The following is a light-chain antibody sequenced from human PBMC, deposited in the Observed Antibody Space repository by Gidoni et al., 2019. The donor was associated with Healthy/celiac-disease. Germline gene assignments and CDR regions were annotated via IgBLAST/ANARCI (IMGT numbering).Light chain of an antibody. CDR2: ASS. V-gene: IGKV1-39*01. J-gene: IGKJ5*01. CDR1: QSISSY. CDR3: QQSYSTPPS. Sequence: DIQMTQSPSSLSASVGDRVTITCLASQSISSYLNWYQHKPGKAPKLLIYASSSLQSGVPSRFSGSGSGTDFTLTISSLQPEDFATYYCQQSYSTPPSFGQGTRLEIK.